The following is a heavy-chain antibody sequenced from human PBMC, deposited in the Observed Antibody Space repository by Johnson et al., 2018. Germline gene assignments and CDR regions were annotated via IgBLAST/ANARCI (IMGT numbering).Heavy chain of an antibody. J-gene: IGHJ3*02. CDR2: ISYDGSNK. Sequence: QVQLVESGGGVVQPGRSLRLSCAASGFTFSSYGMHWVRQAPGKGLEWVAVISYDGSNKYYADSVKGRFTISRDNSKNTLYLQMNSLRAEDTAVYYCANNEYGDYLDAFDIWGQGTMVTVSS. D-gene: IGHD4-17*01. CDR1: GFTFSSYG. CDR3: ANNEYGDYLDAFDI. V-gene: IGHV3-30*18.